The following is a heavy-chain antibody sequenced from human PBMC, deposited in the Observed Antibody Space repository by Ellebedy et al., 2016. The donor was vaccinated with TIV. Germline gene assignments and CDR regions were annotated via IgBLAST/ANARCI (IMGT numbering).Heavy chain of an antibody. CDR1: GFTFSSYS. J-gene: IGHJ4*02. CDR3: ARDRGAAADPFFDY. Sequence: GGSLRLSXAASGFTFSSYSMDWVRQAPGKGLEWVSYISSSSSTIYYADSVKGRFTISRDNAKNSLYLQMNSLRDEDTAVYYRARDRGAAADPFFDYWGQGTLVTVSS. V-gene: IGHV3-48*02. D-gene: IGHD6-13*01. CDR2: ISSSSSTI.